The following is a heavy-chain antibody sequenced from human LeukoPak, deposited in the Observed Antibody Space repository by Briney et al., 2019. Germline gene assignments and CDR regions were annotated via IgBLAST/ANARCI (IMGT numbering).Heavy chain of an antibody. CDR3: ARTGYFVWFSPDYFDY. J-gene: IGHJ4*02. CDR2: IYSGGST. CDR1: GFTVSSNY. Sequence: HTGGSLGLFCAASGFTVSSNYMSWARQAPGKGLECVSVIYSGGSTYYADSVKGRFTISRDNSKNTRYLQMNSLRAEDTAVYYWARTGYFVWFSPDYFDYWGQGTLVTVSS. D-gene: IGHD3-9*01. V-gene: IGHV3-66*01.